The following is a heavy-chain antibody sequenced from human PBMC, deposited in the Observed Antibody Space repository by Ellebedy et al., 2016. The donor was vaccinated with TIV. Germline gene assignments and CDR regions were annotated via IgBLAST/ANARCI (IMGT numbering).Heavy chain of an antibody. D-gene: IGHD3-22*01. V-gene: IGHV4-4*07. J-gene: IGHJ6*02. CDR1: GGSISSYY. Sequence: MPSETLSLTCTVSGGSISSYYWSWIRQPAGKGLEWIGRIYSSGSTNYNPTLKSRVTMSVDTSKNQFSLKLSSVTAADTAVYYCARGVITNDYYSMDVWGQGTTVTVSS. CDR2: IYSSGST. CDR3: ARGVITNDYYSMDV.